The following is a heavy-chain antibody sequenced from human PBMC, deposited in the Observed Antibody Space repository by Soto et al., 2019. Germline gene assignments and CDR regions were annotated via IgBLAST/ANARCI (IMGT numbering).Heavy chain of an antibody. Sequence: ASVKVSCKASGYTFTSYGISWVRQAPGQGLEWMGWISAYNGNTNYAQKLQGRVTMTTDTSTSTAYMELRSLRSDDTAVYYCAREDEIGYCSGGSCSDYWGQGTLVTVSS. V-gene: IGHV1-18*01. J-gene: IGHJ4*02. CDR2: ISAYNGNT. CDR3: AREDEIGYCSGGSCSDY. CDR1: GYTFTSYG. D-gene: IGHD2-15*01.